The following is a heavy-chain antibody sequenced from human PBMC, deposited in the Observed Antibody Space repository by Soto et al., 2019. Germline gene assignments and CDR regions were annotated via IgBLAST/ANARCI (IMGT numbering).Heavy chain of an antibody. Sequence: PSETLSLTYTVSGGSISSYYWSWIRQPPGKGLEWIGYIYYSGSTNYNPSLKSRVTISVDTSKNQFSLKLSSVTAADTAVYYCARFTYGDYADYWGQGTLVTVS. D-gene: IGHD4-17*01. V-gene: IGHV4-59*01. CDR3: ARFTYGDYADY. CDR1: GGSISSYY. J-gene: IGHJ4*02. CDR2: IYYSGST.